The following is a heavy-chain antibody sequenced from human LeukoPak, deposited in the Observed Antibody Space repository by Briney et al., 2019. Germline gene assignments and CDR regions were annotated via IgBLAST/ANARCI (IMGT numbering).Heavy chain of an antibody. CDR2: ISSDSSYI. CDR3: ARGDDSSGYYSLYYFDY. Sequence: GGSLRLSCAASGFTFSDYTMTWVRQAPGKGLEWVASISSDSSYIDYADSVKGRFTISRDNAKNSLFLKTDTLRGDDTGIYYCARGDDSSGYYSLYYFDYWGQGTLVTVSS. J-gene: IGHJ4*02. V-gene: IGHV3-21*01. D-gene: IGHD3-22*01. CDR1: GFTFSDYT.